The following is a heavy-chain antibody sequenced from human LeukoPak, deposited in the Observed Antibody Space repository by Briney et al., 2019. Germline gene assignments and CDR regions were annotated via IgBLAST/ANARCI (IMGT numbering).Heavy chain of an antibody. Sequence: ASVKVSCKASGYTFTSYYMHWVRQAPGQGLEWMGIINPSGGSTSYAQKFQGRVTMTRDTSTSTAYMELSRLRSDDTAVYYCARENKSPAFDYWGQGTLVTVSS. CDR1: GYTFTSYY. J-gene: IGHJ4*02. CDR3: ARENKSPAFDY. V-gene: IGHV1-46*01. D-gene: IGHD1/OR15-1a*01. CDR2: INPSGGST.